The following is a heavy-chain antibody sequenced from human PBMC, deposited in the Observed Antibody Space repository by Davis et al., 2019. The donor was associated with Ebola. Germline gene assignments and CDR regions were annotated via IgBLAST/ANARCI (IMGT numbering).Heavy chain of an antibody. CDR1: GFTFGNYA. CDR2: ISSDGSST. CDR3: ARPSRGYYYYYGMDV. V-gene: IGHV3-74*01. Sequence: HTGGSLRLSCAASGFTFGNYAMSWVRQAPGKGLVWVSRISSDGSSTNYADSVKGRFTISRDNAKNSLYLQMSSVRADDTAMYYCARPSRGYYYYYGMDVWGQGTTVTVSS. D-gene: IGHD6-13*01. J-gene: IGHJ6*02.